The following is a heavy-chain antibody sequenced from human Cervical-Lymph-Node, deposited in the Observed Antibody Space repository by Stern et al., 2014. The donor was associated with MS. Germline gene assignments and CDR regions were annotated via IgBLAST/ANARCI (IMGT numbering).Heavy chain of an antibody. CDR1: GYTFTSYY. CDR2: INPSGDST. V-gene: IGHV1-46*01. CDR3: ARGPVQDRPDY. Sequence: VQLLESGAEVKKPGASVKVSCKASGYTFTSYYMHWVRQAPGQGLEWMGRINPSGDSTSYAQKVQGRVTLTRDTSTSTVYMELSSLRSEDTAVYYCARGPVQDRPDYWGQGTLVTVSA. D-gene: IGHD1-1*01. J-gene: IGHJ4*02.